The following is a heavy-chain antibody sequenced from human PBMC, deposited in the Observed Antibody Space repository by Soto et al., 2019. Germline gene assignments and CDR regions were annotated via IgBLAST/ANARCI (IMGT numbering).Heavy chain of an antibody. V-gene: IGHV1-69*06. J-gene: IGHJ6*02. CDR2: ILPMFGTV. CDR3: ATTSSRSIAVAGSGYYYGMDV. Sequence: QLQLVQSGAEVKKPGSSVKVACQASGGTFSTYAISWMRQAPGQGLEWMGGILPMFGTVHYAQKFQGSVTITADKSTSTAYVDLSSLRSEDTAVYYCATTSSRSIAVAGSGYYYGMDVWGQGTTVTVSS. CDR1: GGTFSTYA. D-gene: IGHD6-19*01.